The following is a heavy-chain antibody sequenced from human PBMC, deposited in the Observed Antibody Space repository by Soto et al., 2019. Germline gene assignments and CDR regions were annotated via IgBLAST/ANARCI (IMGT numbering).Heavy chain of an antibody. CDR1: GFTFSSYG. CDR2: ISYDGSNK. Sequence: GGSLRLSCAASGFTFSSYGMHWVRQAPGKGLEWVAVISYDGSNKYYADSVKGRFTTSRDNSENTLYLQMNSLRADDTAVYYCAKVIGDTIMLTLDYWGQGRLVTVSS. J-gene: IGHJ4*02. CDR3: AKVIGDTIMLTLDY. D-gene: IGHD5-18*01. V-gene: IGHV3-30*18.